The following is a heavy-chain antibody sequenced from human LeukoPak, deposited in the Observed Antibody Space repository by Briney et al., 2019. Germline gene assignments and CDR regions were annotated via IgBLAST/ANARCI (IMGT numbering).Heavy chain of an antibody. J-gene: IGHJ6*02. CDR1: GGSISSYY. Sequence: SETLSLTCTVSGGSISSYYWSWIRQPPGKGLEWIGYMYYSGSTNYNPSLKNRFTISVDTSKNQFSLKLSSVTAADTAVYYCASGSSTVKFYYGIDVWGRGTTVTVSS. CDR2: MYYSGST. V-gene: IGHV4-59*01. D-gene: IGHD4-17*01. CDR3: ASGSSTVKFYYGIDV.